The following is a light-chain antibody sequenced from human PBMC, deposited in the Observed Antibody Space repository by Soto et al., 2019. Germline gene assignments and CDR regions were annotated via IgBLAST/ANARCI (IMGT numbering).Light chain of an antibody. Sequence: EIVLTQSPGTLSLSPGERATLSCRSSQSVSRSHLAWYQQKPGQAPRLLIYGASSRATGIADRFSGSGSETDFTLIISRLEAEDFAVYYCQQYSNSPPYSFGQGTKLEIK. CDR1: QSVSRSH. CDR3: QQYSNSPPYS. CDR2: GAS. V-gene: IGKV3-20*01. J-gene: IGKJ2*03.